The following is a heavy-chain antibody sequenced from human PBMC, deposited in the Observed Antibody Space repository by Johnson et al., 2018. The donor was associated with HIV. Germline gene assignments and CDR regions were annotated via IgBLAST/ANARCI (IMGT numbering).Heavy chain of an antibody. D-gene: IGHD6-13*01. Sequence: QVQLVESGGGVVQPGRSLRLSCAASGFTFSSYGMHWVRQAPGKGLEWVEGMWYDGTKKNYADSVKGRFTISRDNSKNTLHLQMNSLRAEDTAVYYCAKCIWGSSLIDAFDIWGQGTMVTVSS. CDR3: AKCIWGSSLIDAFDI. CDR2: MWYDGTKK. V-gene: IGHV3-33*06. CDR1: GFTFSSYG. J-gene: IGHJ3*02.